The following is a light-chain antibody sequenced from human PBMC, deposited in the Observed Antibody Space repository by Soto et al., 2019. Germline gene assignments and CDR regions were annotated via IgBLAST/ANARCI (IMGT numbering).Light chain of an antibody. CDR1: QSVSSY. CDR3: QQRSNWPPA. V-gene: IGKV3-11*01. J-gene: IGKJ5*01. Sequence: TQAQAVVSLSPAPRASLSCRASQSVSSYLAWYQQKPGQAPRLLIYDASNRATGIPARFSGSGSGTDFTLTISSLEPEDFAVYYCQQRSNWPPAFGQGTRLEIK. CDR2: DAS.